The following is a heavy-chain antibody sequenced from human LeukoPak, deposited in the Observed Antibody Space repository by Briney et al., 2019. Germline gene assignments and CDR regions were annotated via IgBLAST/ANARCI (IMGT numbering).Heavy chain of an antibody. D-gene: IGHD6-6*01. J-gene: IGHJ5*01. V-gene: IGHV4-61*02. CDR1: GGSISSGSYY. CDR3: ARLATPSTMAARGRSWFES. Sequence: SGTLSLTCTVSGGSISSGSYYWSWIRQPAGKGLEWIGRIYTSGSTNYNPSLKSRVTISVDTSKNQFSLKLSSVTAADTAVYYCARLATPSTMAARGRSWFESWGQGTLVTVSS. CDR2: IYTSGST.